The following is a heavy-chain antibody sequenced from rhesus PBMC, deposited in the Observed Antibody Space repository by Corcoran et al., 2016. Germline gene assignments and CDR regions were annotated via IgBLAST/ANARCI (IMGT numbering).Heavy chain of an antibody. CDR1: GFSISTSGTG. D-gene: IGHD6-19*01. CDR3: ARVLRYSGRSGHY. J-gene: IGHJ4*01. Sequence: QVTLKESGPALMKPTQTLTLTCTFSGFSISTSGTGVGWIRQPPGKALEWLARIYWKDSKYFNASLKRRLTISKDTSKNQVVLTMTNMDPVDTATYYCARVLRYSGRSGHYWGQGVLVTVSS. V-gene: IGHV2-95*01. CDR2: IYWKDSK.